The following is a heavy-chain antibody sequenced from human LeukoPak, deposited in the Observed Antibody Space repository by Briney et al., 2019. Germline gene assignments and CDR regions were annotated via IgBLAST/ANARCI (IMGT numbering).Heavy chain of an antibody. D-gene: IGHD1-1*01. CDR2: FDPEDGET. CDR3: ARDLGYNWNNDAFDI. CDR1: GYTLTELS. Sequence: ASVKVSCKVSGYTLTELSMHWVRQAPGKGLEWMGGFDPEDGETIYAQKFQGRVTITTDESTSTAYMELSSLRSEDTAVYYCARDLGYNWNNDAFDIWGQGTMVTVSS. J-gene: IGHJ3*02. V-gene: IGHV1-24*01.